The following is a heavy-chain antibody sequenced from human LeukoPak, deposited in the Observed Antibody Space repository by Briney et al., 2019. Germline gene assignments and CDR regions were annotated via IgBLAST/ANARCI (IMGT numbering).Heavy chain of an antibody. D-gene: IGHD4-17*01. CDR1: GFTLSSYS. CDR3: ARHYGDYPLDY. CDR2: ISSTSIHI. J-gene: IGHJ4*02. Sequence: GGSLRLSCAASGFTLSSYSMNWVRQAPGKGLEWVSSISSTSIHIYYADSVKGRFTISRDSAKNSLYLQMNSLRAEDTAVYYCARHYGDYPLDYWGQGTLVTVSS. V-gene: IGHV3-21*01.